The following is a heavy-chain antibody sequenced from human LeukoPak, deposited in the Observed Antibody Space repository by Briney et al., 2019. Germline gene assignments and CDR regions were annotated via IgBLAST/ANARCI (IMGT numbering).Heavy chain of an antibody. Sequence: SVKVSCKASGGTFSSYAISWVRQAPGQGLEWMGRIIPILGIANYAQKFQGRVTITADKSTSTAYMELSSLRSEDTAVYYCARDAMIVVVTLFDYWGQGTLVTASS. V-gene: IGHV1-69*04. D-gene: IGHD3-22*01. J-gene: IGHJ4*02. CDR2: IIPILGIA. CDR3: ARDAMIVVVTLFDY. CDR1: GGTFSSYA.